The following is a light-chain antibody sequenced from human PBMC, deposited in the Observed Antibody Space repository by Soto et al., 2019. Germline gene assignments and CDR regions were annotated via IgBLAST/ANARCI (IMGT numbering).Light chain of an antibody. J-gene: IGKJ4*01. Sequence: DIQMTQSPSTLSASVGDRVIITCRASQSINSWLAWYQQKPGKAPNLLIYKASTLASGVPSRFSGSGSGTEFTFLISSLQPDDAATYYCQQYKSYSTFGDSTFGGGTKVEIK. CDR2: KAS. V-gene: IGKV1-5*03. CDR3: QQYKSYSTFGDST. CDR1: QSINSW.